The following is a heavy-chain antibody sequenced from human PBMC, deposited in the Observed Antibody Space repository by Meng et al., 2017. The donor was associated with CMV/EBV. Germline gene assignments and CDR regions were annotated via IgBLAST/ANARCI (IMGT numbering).Heavy chain of an antibody. J-gene: IGHJ6*02. Sequence: GESLKISCAASGFTFSSYAMHWVRQAPGKGLEWVAVISYDGSNKYYADSVKGRFTISRDNSKNTLYLQMNSLRAEDTAVYYCARDRYCSSTSCYTYYYYGMDVWGQGTTVTVSS. CDR2: ISYDGSNK. D-gene: IGHD2-2*02. V-gene: IGHV3-30-3*01. CDR1: GFTFSSYA. CDR3: ARDRYCSSTSCYTYYYYGMDV.